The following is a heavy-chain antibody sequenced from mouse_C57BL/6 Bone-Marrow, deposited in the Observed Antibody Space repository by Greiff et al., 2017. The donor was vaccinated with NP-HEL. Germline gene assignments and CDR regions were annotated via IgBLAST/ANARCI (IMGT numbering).Heavy chain of an antibody. V-gene: IGHV1-69*01. CDR3: ARSSLHYYGSSSYAMDY. Sequence: QVQLQQPGAELVMPGASVKLSCKASGYTFTSYWMHWVKQRPGQGLEWIGEIDPSDSYTNYNQKFKGKSTLTVDKSSSTAYMQLSSLTSEDSAVYDCARSSLHYYGSSSYAMDYWGQGTSVTVAS. CDR2: IDPSDSYT. CDR1: GYTFTSYW. D-gene: IGHD1-1*01. J-gene: IGHJ4*01.